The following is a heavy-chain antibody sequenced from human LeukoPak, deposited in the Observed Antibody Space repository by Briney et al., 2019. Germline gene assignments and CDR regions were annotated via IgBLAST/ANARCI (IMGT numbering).Heavy chain of an antibody. CDR3: ARRSCTNGVCYLVY. CDR2: IYYSGST. Sequence: PSETLSLTCTVSGGSVSGYYWTWIRQPPGKGLERIGYIYYSGSTNYNPSLKSRVTISVDTSNNQFSLKLSSVTAADTAVYYCARRSCTNGVCYLVYWGQGTLVTVSS. V-gene: IGHV4-59*08. J-gene: IGHJ4*02. D-gene: IGHD2-8*01. CDR1: GGSVSGYY.